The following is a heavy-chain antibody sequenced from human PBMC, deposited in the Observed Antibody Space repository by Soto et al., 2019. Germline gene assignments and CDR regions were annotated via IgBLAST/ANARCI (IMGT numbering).Heavy chain of an antibody. CDR3: VRDFWQWLVQYCQGMAV. CDR1: GYPFSSYG. V-gene: IGHV1-18*01. Sequence: QVHLVQSGAEVKKPGASVKVSCKTSGYPFSSYGMSWVREAPGQGLEWLGWISGYNGKTEYSQKVQDSLTVTTDTSTSTVYMELRNLRSDDTAVYYGVRDFWQWLVQYCQGMAVWGQGTTVTVSS. J-gene: IGHJ6*02. CDR2: ISGYNGKT. D-gene: IGHD6-19*01.